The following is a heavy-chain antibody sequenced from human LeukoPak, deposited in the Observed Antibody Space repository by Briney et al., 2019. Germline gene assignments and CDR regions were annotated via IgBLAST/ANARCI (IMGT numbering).Heavy chain of an antibody. D-gene: IGHD2-2*02. CDR3: AKRCSSTSCYKLVY. CDR2: ISWNSGHR. CDR1: GFTFDDYA. J-gene: IGHJ4*02. V-gene: IGHV3-9*01. Sequence: GGSLRLSCAASGFTFDDYAMHWVRQAPGKGLEWVSGISWNSGHRGYADSVKGRFTISRDNSKNTLYLQMNSLRAEDTAVYYCAKRCSSTSCYKLVYWGQGTLVTVSS.